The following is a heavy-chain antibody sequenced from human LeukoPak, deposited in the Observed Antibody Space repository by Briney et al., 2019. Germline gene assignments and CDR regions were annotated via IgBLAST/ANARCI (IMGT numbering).Heavy chain of an antibody. J-gene: IGHJ4*02. CDR3: ARGQDSSGYYPY. CDR2: MNPNSGNT. CDR1: GYTFTSYD. V-gene: IGHV1-8*01. Sequence: ASVKVSCKASGYTFTSYDINWVRQATGQGLEWMGWMNPNSGNTGYAQKFQGRVTMTRNTSISTAYMELCSLRSEDTAVYYCARGQDSSGYYPYWGQGTLVTVSS. D-gene: IGHD3-22*01.